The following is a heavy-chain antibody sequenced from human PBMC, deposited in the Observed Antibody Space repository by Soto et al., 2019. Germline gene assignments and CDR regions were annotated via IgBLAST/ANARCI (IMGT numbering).Heavy chain of an antibody. J-gene: IGHJ6*02. CDR3: ARDQVDLYYYYGMDV. CDR1: GGTFSSYA. D-gene: IGHD2-15*01. CDR2: IIPIFGTA. Sequence: GASVKVSCKASGGTFSSYAISWVRQAPGQGLEWMGGIIPIFGTANYAQRFQGRVTITADESTSTAYMELSSLRSEDTAVYYCARDQVDLYYYYGMDVWGQGTTVTVSS. V-gene: IGHV1-69*13.